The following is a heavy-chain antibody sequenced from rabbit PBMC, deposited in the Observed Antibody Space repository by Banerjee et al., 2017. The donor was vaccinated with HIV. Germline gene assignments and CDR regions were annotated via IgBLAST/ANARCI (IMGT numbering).Heavy chain of an antibody. V-gene: IGHV1S40*01. CDR2: IYTGSSGST. D-gene: IGHD4-2*01. CDR3: ARDRAGISYYFNL. CDR1: GFSFSSGYD. J-gene: IGHJ4*01. Sequence: QSLEESGGDLVKPGASLTLTCTASGFSFSSGYDMCWVRQAPGKGLEWIACIYTGSSGSTYYASWAKGRFTISKTSSTTVTLQMTSLTAADTATYFCARDRAGISYYFNLWGPGTLVTVS.